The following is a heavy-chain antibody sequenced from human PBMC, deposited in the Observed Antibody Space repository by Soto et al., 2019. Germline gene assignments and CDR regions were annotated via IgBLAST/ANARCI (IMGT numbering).Heavy chain of an antibody. CDR1: VYSISSGYY. V-gene: IGHV4-38-2*02. D-gene: IGHD6-13*01. Sequence: SETLSLICAVSVYSISSGYYWGWIRQPPGKGLEWIGSIYHSGSTYYNPSLKSRVTISVDTSKNQFSLKLSSVTAADTAVYYCAREKAIAAAPPLDYWGQGTLVTVSS. CDR3: AREKAIAAAPPLDY. J-gene: IGHJ4*02. CDR2: IYHSGST.